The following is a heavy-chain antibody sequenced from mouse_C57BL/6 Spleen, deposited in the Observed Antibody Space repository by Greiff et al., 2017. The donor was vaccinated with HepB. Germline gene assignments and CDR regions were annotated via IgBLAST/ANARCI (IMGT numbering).Heavy chain of an antibody. CDR3: AREVVATSSGYFDV. CDR1: GYTFTSYW. CDR2: IDPSDSYT. V-gene: IGHV1-69*01. Sequence: QVQLKQPGAELVMPGASVKLSCKASGYTFTSYWMHWVKQRPGQGLEWIGEIDPSDSYTNYNQKFKGKSTLTVDKSSSTAYMQLSSLTSEDSAVYYCAREVVATSSGYFDVWGTGTTVTVSS. J-gene: IGHJ1*03. D-gene: IGHD1-1*01.